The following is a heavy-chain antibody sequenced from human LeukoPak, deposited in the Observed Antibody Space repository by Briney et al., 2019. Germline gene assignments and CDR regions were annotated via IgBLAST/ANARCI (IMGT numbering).Heavy chain of an antibody. CDR2: ISGSGRST. CDR1: GFTFNNFD. CDR3: ARIRGP. D-gene: IGHD3-10*01. Sequence: GESLTLSCAASGFTFNNFDTRWLPQAPGKGRVGVSAISGSGRSTYYADSVKGRFTISRDNSKNTLYLQMKSLSAGATAVYYCARIRGPWGQGTLVTV. V-gene: IGHV3-23*01. J-gene: IGHJ5*02.